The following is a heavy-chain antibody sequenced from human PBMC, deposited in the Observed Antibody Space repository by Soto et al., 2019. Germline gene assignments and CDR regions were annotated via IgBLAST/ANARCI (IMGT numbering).Heavy chain of an antibody. V-gene: IGHV4-34*01. J-gene: IGHJ4*02. Sequence: ETLSLTCAVYGVSFSGYYWSWIRQPPGKGLEWIGEINHSGSTNYNPSLKSRVTISVDTSKNQFSLKLSSVTAADTAVYYCARGGGYCSGGSCYSGYFDYWGQGTLVTVSS. D-gene: IGHD2-15*01. CDR1: GVSFSGYY. CDR3: ARGGGYCSGGSCYSGYFDY. CDR2: INHSGST.